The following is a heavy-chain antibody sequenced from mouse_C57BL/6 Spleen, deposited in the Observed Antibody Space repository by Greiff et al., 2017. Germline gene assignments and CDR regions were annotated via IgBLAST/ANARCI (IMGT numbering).Heavy chain of an antibody. CDR3: ARERTYYRYFDD. D-gene: IGHD2-14*01. Sequence: EVQLQQSGAELVKPGASVKLSCTASGFNIKDYYMHWVKQRTEQGLEWIGRIDPEDGETKYAQKFKGKATITADTSSNTAYLQLSSLTAEDTAVYYCARERTYYRYFDDWGQGTTLTVSS. CDR2: IDPEDGET. V-gene: IGHV14-2*01. CDR1: GFNIKDYY. J-gene: IGHJ2*01.